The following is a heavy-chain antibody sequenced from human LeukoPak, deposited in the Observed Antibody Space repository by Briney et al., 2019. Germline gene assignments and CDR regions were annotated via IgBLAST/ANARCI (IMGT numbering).Heavy chain of an antibody. CDR2: IKQDGSQK. CDR3: ARENWANDY. CDR1: GFTFTTYW. Sequence: GGSLRLSCAASGFTFTTYWMTWVRQAPGKGLEWVANIKQDGSQKYYVDSVKGRFTISRDNAKNSLYLQMDSLKAEDTAVYYCARENWANDYWGREPWSPSPQ. J-gene: IGHJ4*02. V-gene: IGHV3-7*01. D-gene: IGHD7-27*01.